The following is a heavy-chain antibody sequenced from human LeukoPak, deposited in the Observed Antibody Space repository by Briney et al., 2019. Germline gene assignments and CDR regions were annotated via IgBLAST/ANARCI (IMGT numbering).Heavy chain of an antibody. J-gene: IGHJ6*03. CDR2: NDYSGST. CDR1: GGPISTHY. V-gene: IGHV4-59*11. D-gene: IGHD3-10*01. Sequence: PSETLSVTCIVSGGPISTHYWSWSRQPPGKGLEWIGYNDYSGSTNYNPSLQSRVTISVDTSKNQFSLKLNSVTAADTAVYYCARGATFRGTYYMDVWGKGTTVTFSS. CDR3: ARGATFRGTYYMDV.